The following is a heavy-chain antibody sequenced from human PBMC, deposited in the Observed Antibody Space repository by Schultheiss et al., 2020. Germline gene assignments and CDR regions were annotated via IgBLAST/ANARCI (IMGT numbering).Heavy chain of an antibody. CDR2: INHSGST. CDR1: GGSISSYY. CDR3: ARHAGDSGSHDY. J-gene: IGHJ4*02. V-gene: IGHV4-59*01. D-gene: IGHD3-10*01. Sequence: SETLSLTCTVSGGSISSYYWSWIRQPAGKGLEWIGEINHSGSTNYNPSLKSPVTISVDTSKNQFSLRLSSVTAADTAVYYCARHAGDSGSHDYWGQGTLVNVSS.